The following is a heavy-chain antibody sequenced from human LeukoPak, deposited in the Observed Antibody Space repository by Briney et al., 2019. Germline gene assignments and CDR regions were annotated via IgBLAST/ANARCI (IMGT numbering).Heavy chain of an antibody. D-gene: IGHD3-22*01. J-gene: IGHJ4*02. Sequence: GASVKVSCKASGYTFTGYYMHWVRQAPGQGLEWMGWINPNSGGTNYAQKFQGRVTMTRDTSISTAYMELNRLRSDDTAVYYCASHLVSGATYYYDSSGSQSLDYWGQGTLVTVSS. CDR1: GYTFTGYY. CDR3: ASHLVSGATYYYDSSGSQSLDY. CDR2: INPNSGGT. V-gene: IGHV1-2*02.